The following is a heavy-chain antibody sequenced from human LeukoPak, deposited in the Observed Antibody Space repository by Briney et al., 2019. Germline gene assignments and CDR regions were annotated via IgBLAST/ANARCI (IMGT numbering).Heavy chain of an antibody. CDR2: IARSGGYT. CDR1: GFTFTNYA. D-gene: IGHD6-19*01. V-gene: IGHV3-23*01. Sequence: GGSLRLSCAASGFTFTNYAMTWVRQAPGKGLEWVSAIARSGGYTYYADSVRGRFTISRDNAKNSLYLQMNSLRAEDTAVYYCATDPSIAVAGPYYFDYWGQGTLVTVSS. J-gene: IGHJ4*02. CDR3: ATDPSIAVAGPYYFDY.